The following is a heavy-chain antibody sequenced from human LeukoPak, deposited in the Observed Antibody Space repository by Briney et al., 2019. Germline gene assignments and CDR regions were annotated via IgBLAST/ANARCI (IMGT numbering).Heavy chain of an antibody. CDR2: IKQDGSER. J-gene: IGHJ4*02. D-gene: IGHD3-10*01. Sequence: GGSLRLSCAASGFTFSNYYMSWVRRAPGKGLEWVANIKQDGSERFYGDSVTGRFTIPRDNAKNSLYLQMNSLRAEDTAVYYCAREIYGSGSYYSDYWGQGTLVTVSS. CDR1: GFTFSNYY. CDR3: AREIYGSGSYYSDY. V-gene: IGHV3-7*01.